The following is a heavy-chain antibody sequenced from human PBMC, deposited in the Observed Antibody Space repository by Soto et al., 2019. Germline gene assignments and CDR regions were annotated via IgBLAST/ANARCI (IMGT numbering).Heavy chain of an antibody. V-gene: IGHV4-39*01. CDR2: IYYSGST. J-gene: IGHJ5*02. CDR3: ARHYSSGSRNWFDP. D-gene: IGHD6-19*01. Sequence: SETLSRTCSVAGGSINSSSYFWGWVRQPPGKGLEWIGSIYYSGSTYYNPSLRSRVTISVDTSKNQFSLKLSSVPAADTAVFYCARHYSSGSRNWFDPWGQGTLVTVSS. CDR1: GGSINSSSYF.